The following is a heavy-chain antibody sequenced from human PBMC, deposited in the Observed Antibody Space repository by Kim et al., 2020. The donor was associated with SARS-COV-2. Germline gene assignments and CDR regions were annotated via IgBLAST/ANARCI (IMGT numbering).Heavy chain of an antibody. CDR1: GGTFSSYA. V-gene: IGHV1-69*13. J-gene: IGHJ5*02. Sequence: SVKVSCKASGGTFSSYAISWVRQAPGQGLEWMGGIIPIFGTANYAQKFQGRVTITADESTSTAYMELSSLRSEDTAVYYCARLSFMTTVTTGWFDPWGQGTLVTVSS. CDR3: ARLSFMTTVTTGWFDP. D-gene: IGHD4-17*01. CDR2: IIPIFGTA.